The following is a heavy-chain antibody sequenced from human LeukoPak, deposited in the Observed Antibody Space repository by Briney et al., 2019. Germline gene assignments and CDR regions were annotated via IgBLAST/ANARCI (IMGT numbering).Heavy chain of an antibody. CDR1: GASISGTSYY. Sequence: PSETLSLTCTVSGASISGTSYYWTWTRHHPGEGLEWLGFIHYSGSIYYNPSLSSRLMISADKAKNQMSLKLISVTAADTAVYYCAAGGYTAKGGEYWGQGTQVTVS. D-gene: IGHD5-18*01. V-gene: IGHV4-31*02. J-gene: IGHJ4*02. CDR2: IHYSGSI. CDR3: AAGGYTAKGGEY.